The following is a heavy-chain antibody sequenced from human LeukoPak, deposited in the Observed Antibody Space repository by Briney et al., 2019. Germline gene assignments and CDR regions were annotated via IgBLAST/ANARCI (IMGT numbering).Heavy chain of an antibody. D-gene: IGHD6-13*01. J-gene: IGHJ4*02. CDR2: IYYSGST. V-gene: IGHV4-59*01. CDR1: GGSISSYY. CDR3: ARAGAAAGRGYFDY. Sequence: SETLSLTCTVSGGSISSYYWSWIRQPPGKGLEWIGYIYYSGSTNYNPSLKSRVTISVDTSKNQFSLKLSSVTAADTAVYYCARAGAAAGRGYFDYWGQGTLVTVSS.